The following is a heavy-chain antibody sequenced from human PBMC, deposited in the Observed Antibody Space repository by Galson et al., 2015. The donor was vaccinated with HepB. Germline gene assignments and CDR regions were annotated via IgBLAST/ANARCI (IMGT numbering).Heavy chain of an antibody. CDR1: GGTFSSYT. D-gene: IGHD4-17*01. Sequence: SVKVSCKASGGTFSSYTISWVRQAPGQGLEWMGRIIPILGIANYAQKFQGRVTITADKSTSTAYMELGSLRSEDTAVYYCARVTHDYGAVRPIYGMDVWGQGTTVTVSS. V-gene: IGHV1-69*02. J-gene: IGHJ6*02. CDR2: IIPILGIA. CDR3: ARVTHDYGAVRPIYGMDV.